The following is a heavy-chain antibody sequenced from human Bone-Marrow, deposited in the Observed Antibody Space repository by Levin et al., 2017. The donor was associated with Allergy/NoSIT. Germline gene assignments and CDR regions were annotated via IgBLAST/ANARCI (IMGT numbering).Heavy chain of an antibody. Sequence: PGGSLRLSCAASGFTFGNYAMNWVRQAPGKGLEWVSSISISIGTKDYADSVKGRFTISRDIAKNSLYLEMNSLRAEDTAVYYCVRRATLIVVPLGPYGMDVWGQGTTVIVSS. CDR1: GFTFGNYA. CDR3: VRRATLIVVPLGPYGMDV. CDR2: ISISIGTK. J-gene: IGHJ6*02. V-gene: IGHV3-48*01. D-gene: IGHD3-22*01.